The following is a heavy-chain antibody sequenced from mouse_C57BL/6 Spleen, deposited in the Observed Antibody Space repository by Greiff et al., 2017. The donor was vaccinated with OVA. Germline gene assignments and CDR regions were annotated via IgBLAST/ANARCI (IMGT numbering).Heavy chain of an antibody. CDR3: ARWKLLTGTRGY. D-gene: IGHD4-1*01. CDR2: IDPSDSYT. V-gene: IGHV1-50*01. CDR1: GYTFTSYW. Sequence: QVQLQQPGAELVKPGASVKLSCKASGYTFTSYWLQWVKQRPGQGLEWIGEIDPSDSYTNYNQKFKGKATLTVDTSSSTAYMQLRSLTSEDSAVYYCARWKLLTGTRGYWGQGTTLTVSS. J-gene: IGHJ2*01.